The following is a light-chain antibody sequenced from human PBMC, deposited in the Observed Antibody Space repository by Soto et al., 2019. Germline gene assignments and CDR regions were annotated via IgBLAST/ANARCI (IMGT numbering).Light chain of an antibody. CDR1: QSVGGTY. CDR2: DTS. CDR3: QHYGSSSLYT. V-gene: IGKV3-20*01. J-gene: IGKJ2*01. Sequence: EIVLTQSPGTLSLSPGERATLSCRASQSVGGTYLAWYQQKPGQAPRLLIYDTSDRAIGVPDRFSGSGSGTDFTLTVDRLEPEDFAVYYFQHYGSSSLYTFGQGTKLEI.